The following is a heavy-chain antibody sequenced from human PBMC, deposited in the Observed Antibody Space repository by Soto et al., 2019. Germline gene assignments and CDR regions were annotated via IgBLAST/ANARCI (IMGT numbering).Heavy chain of an antibody. D-gene: IGHD3-9*01. CDR1: GFSFSNSA. J-gene: IGHJ4*02. Sequence: EVHLLESGGGLVQPGGSLRLSCAVSGFSFSNSAMTWVRQAPGKGLEWVSGISGSGDITYNTDSVKGRFAISRDTSKNVVYLQMRSLRAEETAVYYCAKVPQWVLRYHDWFFDYWGQGTLVTVSS. V-gene: IGHV3-23*01. CDR2: ISGSGDIT. CDR3: AKVPQWVLRYHDWFFDY.